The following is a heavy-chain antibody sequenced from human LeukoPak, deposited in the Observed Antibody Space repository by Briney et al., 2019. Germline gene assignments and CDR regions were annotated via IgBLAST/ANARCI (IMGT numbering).Heavy chain of an antibody. CDR3: AKLGTYFYFDF. D-gene: IGHD7-27*01. V-gene: IGHV3-23*01. CDR1: GFNFSPYG. J-gene: IGHJ2*01. Sequence: GPLRLSCAASGFNFSPYGMSWIRQAPGKGLEWVAGISGSGSDTYYADSVKGRFTISRDDFKNTVDLQMNSLRADDTAVYYCAKLGTYFYFDFWGRGTLVTVSS. CDR2: ISGSGSDT.